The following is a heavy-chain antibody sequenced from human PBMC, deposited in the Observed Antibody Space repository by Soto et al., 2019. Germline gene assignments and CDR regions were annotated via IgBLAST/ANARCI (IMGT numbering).Heavy chain of an antibody. CDR3: AKEPVGPDWYFDP. J-gene: IGHJ2*01. CDR2: ISGSGIST. CDR1: GFTFRSYA. Sequence: DVQLLESGGGLVQPGGSLRLSCAASGFTFRSYAMSWVRQAPGKGLEWVSGISGSGISTHYADSVKGRFTVSRDNSKNTLYLQMYSLRAQVTAVYNCAKEPVGPDWYFDPWGRGTLVT. V-gene: IGHV3-23*01.